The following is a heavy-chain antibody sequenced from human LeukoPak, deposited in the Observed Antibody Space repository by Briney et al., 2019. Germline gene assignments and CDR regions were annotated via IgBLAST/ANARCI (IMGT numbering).Heavy chain of an antibody. J-gene: IGHJ4*02. D-gene: IGHD1-20*01. CDR3: ASTITGTAFDY. Sequence: TGGSLRLSCAASGFTFSSYAMSWVRQAPGKGLEWVSVIYSGGSTYYADSVKGRFTISRDNSKNTLYLQMNSLRAEDTAVYYCASTITGTAFDYWGQGTLVTVSS. CDR2: IYSGGST. V-gene: IGHV3-53*01. CDR1: GFTFSSYA.